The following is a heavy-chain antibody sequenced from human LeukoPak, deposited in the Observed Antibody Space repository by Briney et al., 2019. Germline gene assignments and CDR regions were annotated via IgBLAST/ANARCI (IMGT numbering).Heavy chain of an antibody. Sequence: PSETLSLTCAVYGGSFSGYYWSWIRQPPGKGLEWIGEINHSGSTNYNPSLKSRVTISVDTSKNQFSLKLSSVTAADTAVYYCARRVVVTAEFDYWGQGTLVTVSS. CDR1: GGSFSGYY. D-gene: IGHD2-21*02. J-gene: IGHJ4*02. CDR2: INHSGST. V-gene: IGHV4-34*01. CDR3: ARRVVVTAEFDY.